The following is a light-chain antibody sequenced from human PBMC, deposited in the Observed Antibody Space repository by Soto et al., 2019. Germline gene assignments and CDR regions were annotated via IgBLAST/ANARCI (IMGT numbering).Light chain of an antibody. V-gene: IGKV4-1*01. CDR2: WAS. J-gene: IGKJ1*01. Sequence: DIVLTQSPDSLAVSLGERATINCKSSQNILHSSNNRNYLAWYQQKPGQPPKLLIYWASTRDSGVPDRFSGSESGTDFTLNINSLQTEDVAVYYCQQYYAVPRTFGQGTKVEVK. CDR3: QQYYAVPRT. CDR1: QNILHSSNNRNY.